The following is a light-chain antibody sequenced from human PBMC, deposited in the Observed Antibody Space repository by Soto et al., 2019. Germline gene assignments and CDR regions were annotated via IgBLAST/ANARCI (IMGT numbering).Light chain of an antibody. CDR3: QKINSYRALT. J-gene: IGKJ4*01. V-gene: IGKV1-9*01. Sequence: DIQLTQSPSSLSASVGDRVTIACRASQGISTYLAWYQQKPGKAPKLLIYTASTLHSGVPSRFSGSGSGTEFTLTISSLQPEDFATYYCQKINSYRALTFGGGTKVDI. CDR2: TAS. CDR1: QGISTY.